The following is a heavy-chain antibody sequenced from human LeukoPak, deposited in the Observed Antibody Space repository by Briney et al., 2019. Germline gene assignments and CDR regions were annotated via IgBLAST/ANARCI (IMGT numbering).Heavy chain of an antibody. CDR3: ARDLFYSVSGTYYNVGRVFNY. D-gene: IGHD3-10*01. Sequence: GGSLRLSCAASGFTFSSYEMNWVRQAPGKGLEWVSAISGSGGSTYYADSVKGRFTISRDNSKNTLYLQMNRLRAEDTAVYYCARDLFYSVSGTYYNVGRVFNYWGQGTLVTVSS. V-gene: IGHV3-23*01. CDR2: ISGSGGST. CDR1: GFTFSSYE. J-gene: IGHJ4*02.